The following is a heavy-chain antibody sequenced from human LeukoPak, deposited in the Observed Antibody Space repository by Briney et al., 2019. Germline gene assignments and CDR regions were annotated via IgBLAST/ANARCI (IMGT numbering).Heavy chain of an antibody. V-gene: IGHV4-39*07. CDR3: ARGVVYYDSSGHRDDAFDI. J-gene: IGHJ3*02. D-gene: IGHD3-22*01. CDR1: GGSISSSSYY. CDR2: IYYSGST. Sequence: SETLSLTCTVSGGSISSSSYYWGWIRQPPGKGLEWIGSIYYSGSTYYNPSLKSRVTISVDTSKNQFSLKLSSVTAADTAVYYCARGVVYYDSSGHRDDAFDIWGQGTMVTVSS.